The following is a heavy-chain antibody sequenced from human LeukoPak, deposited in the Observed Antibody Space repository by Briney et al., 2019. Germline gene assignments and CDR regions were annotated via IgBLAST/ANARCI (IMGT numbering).Heavy chain of an antibody. CDR3: ARVVYYYGSGSYFIFDY. V-gene: IGHV3-30*03. D-gene: IGHD3-10*01. CDR1: GFTFSSYG. J-gene: IGHJ4*02. Sequence: PGGSLRLSCAASGFTFSSYGMHWVRQAPGKGLEWVAVISYDGSNKYYADSVKGRFTISRDNSKNTLYLRMNSLRAEDTAVYYCARVVYYYGSGSYFIFDYWGQGTLVTVSS. CDR2: ISYDGSNK.